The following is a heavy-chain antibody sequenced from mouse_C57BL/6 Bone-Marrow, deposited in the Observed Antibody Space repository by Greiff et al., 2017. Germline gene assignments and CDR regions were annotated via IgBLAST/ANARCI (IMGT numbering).Heavy chain of an antibody. V-gene: IGHV1-59*01. Sequence: QVQLQQPGAELVRPGTSVKLSCKASGYTFTSYWMHWVQQRPGQGLEWIGVIDPSDSYTNYNQKFKGKATLTVDTSSSTAYMQLSSLTSEDSAVYYCARIDGKGYWGQGTTLTVSS. CDR2: IDPSDSYT. D-gene: IGHD1-1*01. J-gene: IGHJ2*01. CDR3: ARIDGKGY. CDR1: GYTFTSYW.